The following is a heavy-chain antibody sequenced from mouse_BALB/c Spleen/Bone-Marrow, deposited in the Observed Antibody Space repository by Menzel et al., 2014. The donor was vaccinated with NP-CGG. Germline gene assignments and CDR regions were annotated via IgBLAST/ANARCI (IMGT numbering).Heavy chain of an antibody. CDR2: IWGDGTT. V-gene: IGHV2-6-7*01. D-gene: IGHD2-10*02. Sequence: VKLMESGPGLVAPSQSLSITCTVSGFSLTDYGINWVRQPPGKGLEWLGMIWGDGTTDYNSALRSRLSINKDNSRSQVFLKMNSLQTDDTARYYCAREKYGNYYAMGYWGQATSVTVSS. CDR1: GFSLTDYG. J-gene: IGHJ4*01. CDR3: AREKYGNYYAMGY.